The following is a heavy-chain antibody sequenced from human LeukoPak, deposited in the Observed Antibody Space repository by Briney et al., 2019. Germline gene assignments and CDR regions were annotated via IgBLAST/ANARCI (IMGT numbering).Heavy chain of an antibody. CDR3: ARASFNVVFGNWFDP. J-gene: IGHJ5*02. CDR2: VYYSGST. D-gene: IGHD2-8*01. Sequence: KTSETLSLTCTVSSGSIGSSSNYWGWIRQAPGKGLEWIGNVYYSGSTFYSPSLKSRVTISADTSKNQFSLKLRSVTAADTAIYYCARASFNVVFGNWFDPWGQGTLVTVSS. CDR1: SGSIGSSSNY. V-gene: IGHV4-39*01.